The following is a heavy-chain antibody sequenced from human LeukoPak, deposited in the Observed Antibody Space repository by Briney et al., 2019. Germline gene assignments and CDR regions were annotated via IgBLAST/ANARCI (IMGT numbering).Heavy chain of an antibody. CDR3: AKQVIAGQLDHPPYDY. D-gene: IGHD6-6*01. V-gene: IGHV3-30-3*02. J-gene: IGHJ4*02. CDR2: ISYDGSNK. CDR1: GFTFSSYA. Sequence: PTGGSLRLSCAASGFTFSSYAMHWVRRAPGKGLEWVAVISYDGSNKYYADSVKGRFTISRDNSKNTLYLQMNSLRAEDTAVYYCAKQVIAGQLDHPPYDYWGQGTLVTVSS.